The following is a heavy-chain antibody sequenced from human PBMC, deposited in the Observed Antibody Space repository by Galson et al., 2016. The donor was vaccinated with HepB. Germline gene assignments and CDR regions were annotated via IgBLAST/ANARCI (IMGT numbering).Heavy chain of an antibody. V-gene: IGHV3-23*01. CDR3: AKRALERLFDY. J-gene: IGHJ4*02. CDR2: ISDSGGNT. CDR1: GFTFSSYA. Sequence: SLRLSCAASGFTFSSYAMSWVRQTPEKGLEWVSTISDSGGNTYYADSVKGRFIISRDNSKNTLRLQMNPLRAEDTAVYYCAKRALERLFDYWGQGTLVTVSS.